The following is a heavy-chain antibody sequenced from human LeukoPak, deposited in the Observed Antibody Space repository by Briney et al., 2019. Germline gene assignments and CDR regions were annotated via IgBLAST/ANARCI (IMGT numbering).Heavy chain of an antibody. V-gene: IGHV3-53*01. Sequence: GGSLRLSCAASGFTVSSNYMSWVRQAPGKGPEWVSVIYSGGSTYYADSVKGRFTISRDNSKNTLYLQMNSLRAEDTAVYYCARDFYYGSGSYSGYWGQGTLVTVSS. D-gene: IGHD3-10*01. J-gene: IGHJ4*02. CDR2: IYSGGST. CDR3: ARDFYYGSGSYSGY. CDR1: GFTVSSNY.